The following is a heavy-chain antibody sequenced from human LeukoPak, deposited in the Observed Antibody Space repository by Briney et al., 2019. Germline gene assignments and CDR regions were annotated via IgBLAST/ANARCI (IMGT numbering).Heavy chain of an antibody. CDR1: GYSISSGYY. J-gene: IGHJ4*02. CDR2: IYHSGST. D-gene: IGHD2-2*01. CDR3: ARHPTYRYCSSTSCQRAPFDY. Sequence: PSETLSLTCAVSGYSISSGYYWGWIRQPPGKGLEWIGSIYHSGSTYYNPSLKSRVTISVDTSKNQFSLKLSSVTAAGTAVYYCARHPTYRYCSSTSCQRAPFDYWGQGTLVTVSS. V-gene: IGHV4-38-2*01.